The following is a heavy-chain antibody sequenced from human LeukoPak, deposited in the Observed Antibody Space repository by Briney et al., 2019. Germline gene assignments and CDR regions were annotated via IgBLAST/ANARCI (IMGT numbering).Heavy chain of an antibody. CDR1: GFSGFTFSSYA. CDR2: ISGSGGST. CDR3: AKHTEQWLVRGGGVIDY. V-gene: IGHV3-23*01. Sequence: GGSLRLSCAASGFSGFTFSSYAMSWVRQAPGKGLEWVSPISGSGGSTYYADSVKGRFTISRDNSKNTLYLQMNSLRAEDTAVYYCAKHTEQWLVRGGGVIDYWGQGTLVTVSS. D-gene: IGHD6-19*01. J-gene: IGHJ4*02.